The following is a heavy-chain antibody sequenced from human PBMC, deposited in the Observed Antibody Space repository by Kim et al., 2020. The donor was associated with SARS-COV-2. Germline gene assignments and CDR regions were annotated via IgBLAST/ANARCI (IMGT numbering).Heavy chain of an antibody. J-gene: IGHJ4*02. CDR1: GFTFTSSA. CDR3: AADLDSSGYRGVDY. CDR2: IVVGSGNT. Sequence: SVKVSCKASGFTFTSSAVQWVRQARGQRLEWIGWIVVGSGNTNYAQKFQERVTITRDMSTSTAYMELSSLRSEDTAVYYCAADLDSSGYRGVDYWGQGTLVTVSS. V-gene: IGHV1-58*01. D-gene: IGHD3-22*01.